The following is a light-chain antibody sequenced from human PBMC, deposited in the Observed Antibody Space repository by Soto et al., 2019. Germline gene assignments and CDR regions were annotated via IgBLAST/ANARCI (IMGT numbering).Light chain of an antibody. CDR3: QLRINSIT. V-gene: IGKV3-11*01. J-gene: IGKJ5*01. CDR2: DAS. Sequence: EIVLTQSPATLSLSPGERATLSCRASQSVSRDLAWYQQKPGQAPRLLIHDASNRTTGIPARLSGSGSGTDFTLTISSLGPEDFGGYYCQLRINSITFGQGTRLEIK. CDR1: QSVSRD.